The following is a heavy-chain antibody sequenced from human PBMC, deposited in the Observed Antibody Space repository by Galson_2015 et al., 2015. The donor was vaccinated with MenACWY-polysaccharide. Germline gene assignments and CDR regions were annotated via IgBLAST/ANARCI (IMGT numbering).Heavy chain of an antibody. D-gene: IGHD5-12*01. V-gene: IGHV3-74*01. J-gene: IGHJ4*02. CDR3: ARVQGGYNNDWHHPYYFDY. CDR2: ISSDGSST. CDR1: GFTFSSYW. Sequence: SLRLSCAASGFTFSSYWMHWVRQVPGKGLVWVSRISSDGSSTSYADSVKGRFTISRDNAKNTLHLQMNSPRVEDTAVYYCARVQGGYNNDWHHPYYFDYWGQGTLITVSS.